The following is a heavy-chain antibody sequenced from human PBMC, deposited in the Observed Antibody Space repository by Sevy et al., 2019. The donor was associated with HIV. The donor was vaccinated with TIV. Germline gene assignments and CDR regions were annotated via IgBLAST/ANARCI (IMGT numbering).Heavy chain of an antibody. CDR2: IGGSGETT. Sequence: GGSLRLSCAASGFTFSSYAMSWVRQAPGKGLEWLSAIGGSGETTYYADSVKGRFIISRDNSKNTLYLQMDSLRAEDTAVYYCTKRDISGWPYYGMDVWGQGTTVTVSS. CDR1: GFTFSSYA. J-gene: IGHJ6*02. D-gene: IGHD6-19*01. V-gene: IGHV3-23*01. CDR3: TKRDISGWPYYGMDV.